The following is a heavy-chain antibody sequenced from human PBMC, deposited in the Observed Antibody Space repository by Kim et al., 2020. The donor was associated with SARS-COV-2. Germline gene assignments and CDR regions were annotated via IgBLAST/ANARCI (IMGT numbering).Heavy chain of an antibody. CDR2: IDPSGGST. D-gene: IGHD2-15*01. CDR3: ARDWSACSGGSCYYFDY. J-gene: IGHJ4*02. V-gene: IGHV1-46*01. Sequence: EWMGIIDPSGGSTRYAQKFQGRVTMNRDTSTSTVYMELSSLRSEDTAVYYCARDWSACSGGSCYYFDYWGQGTLVTVSS.